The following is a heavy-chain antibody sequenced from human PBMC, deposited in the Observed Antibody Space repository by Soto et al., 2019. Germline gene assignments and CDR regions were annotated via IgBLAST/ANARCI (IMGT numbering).Heavy chain of an antibody. J-gene: IGHJ6*03. Sequence: ASVKVSCKASGYTFTSYGISWVRQAPGQGLEWMGWISAYNGNTNYAQKLQGRVTMTTDTSTSTAYMELSSLRSEDTAVYYCARGWFDGVVVPAADIYHYYYMDVWGKGTTVTVSS. CDR3: ARGWFDGVVVPAADIYHYYYMDV. CDR2: ISAYNGNT. CDR1: GYTFTSYG. V-gene: IGHV1-18*01. D-gene: IGHD2-2*01.